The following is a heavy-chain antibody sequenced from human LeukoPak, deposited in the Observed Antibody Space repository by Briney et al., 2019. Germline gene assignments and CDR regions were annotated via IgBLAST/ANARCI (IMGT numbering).Heavy chain of an antibody. J-gene: IGHJ5*02. V-gene: IGHV4-4*07. CDR3: ARVISGELPTNNWFDP. CDR1: GGSISSYY. D-gene: IGHD1-26*01. CDR2: IYTSGST. Sequence: PSETLSLTCTVSGGSISSYYWTWIRQPAGKGLEWIGRIYTSGSTNYNPSLKSRVTMSVDTSKNQFSRKLSSVTAADSAVYYCARVISGELPTNNWFDPWGQGTLVTVSS.